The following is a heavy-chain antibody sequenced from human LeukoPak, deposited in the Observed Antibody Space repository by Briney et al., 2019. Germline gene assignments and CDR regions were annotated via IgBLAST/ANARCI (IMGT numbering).Heavy chain of an antibody. CDR1: GFTFSNYW. V-gene: IGHV3-74*01. D-gene: IGHD1-26*01. J-gene: IGHJ3*02. Sequence: GLRRLSCAASGFTFSNYWMHWVRHAPGKGLVRVSRINSDGRSIIYADSVKGRFTISRDNAKNALYLQMNSLGVEDTAVYYCARGGSPPEALGDALNIWGQGTMVTVSS. CDR3: ARGGSPPEALGDALNI. CDR2: INSDGRSI.